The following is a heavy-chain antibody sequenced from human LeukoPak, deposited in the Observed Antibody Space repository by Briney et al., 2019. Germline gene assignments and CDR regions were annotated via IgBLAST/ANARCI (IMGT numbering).Heavy chain of an antibody. Sequence: PSETLSLTCSVSGGSITSGRYYWTWIRQPAGKGLEWIGRLYTNDNTNYDPSLESRVSISVDTFKSQFYLQLTSVTAADTAVYFCARGVVTDDYYMDVWGKGITVIVSS. V-gene: IGHV4-61*02. D-gene: IGHD2-21*02. J-gene: IGHJ6*03. CDR1: GGSITSGRYY. CDR2: LYTNDNT. CDR3: ARGVVTDDYYMDV.